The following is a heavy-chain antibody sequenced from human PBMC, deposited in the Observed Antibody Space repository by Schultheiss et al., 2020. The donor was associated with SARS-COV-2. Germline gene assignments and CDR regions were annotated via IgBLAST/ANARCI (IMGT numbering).Heavy chain of an antibody. D-gene: IGHD3-16*01. V-gene: IGHV4-61*01. CDR1: GGSVSSGSYY. J-gene: IGHJ4*02. CDR3: AWGILWALDY. CDR2: IYYSGST. Sequence: SQTLSLTCTVSGGSVSSGSYYWSWIRQPPGKGLEWIGYIYYSGSTNYNPSLKSRVTISVDTSKNQFSLRLSSVTAADTAVYYCAWGILWALDYWGQGILVTVSS.